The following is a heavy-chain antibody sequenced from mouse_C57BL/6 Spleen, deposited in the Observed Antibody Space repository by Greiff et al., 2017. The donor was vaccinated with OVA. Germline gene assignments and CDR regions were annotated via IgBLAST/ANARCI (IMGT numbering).Heavy chain of an antibody. CDR3: TWLGSDWYFDV. V-gene: IGHV6-6*01. D-gene: IGHD4-1*01. J-gene: IGHJ1*03. CDR2: IRNKANTHAT. CDR1: GFTFSDAW. Sequence: EVKLVESGGGLVQPGGTMKLSCAASGFTFSDAWVDWVRQSPEKGLEWVAEIRNKANTHATYYAESVKGRFTIARDDYKSSVYLQINSLRAEDTGIYYCTWLGSDWYFDVWGTGTTVTVSS.